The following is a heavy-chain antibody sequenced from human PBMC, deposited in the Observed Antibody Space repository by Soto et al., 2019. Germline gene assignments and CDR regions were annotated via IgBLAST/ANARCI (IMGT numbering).Heavy chain of an antibody. CDR3: ARAYPRNSSPWFEP. Sequence: PSETLSLTCTVSWGSISSGDYYSSWIRQPPGKGLEWIGYIYYSGSTYYNPSLKSRVTISVDTSKNQFSLKMSSVTAADTAVYYCARAYPRNSSPWFEPWGQGTLVTVSS. V-gene: IGHV4-30-4*01. CDR1: WGSISSGDYY. D-gene: IGHD3-22*01. J-gene: IGHJ5*02. CDR2: IYYSGST.